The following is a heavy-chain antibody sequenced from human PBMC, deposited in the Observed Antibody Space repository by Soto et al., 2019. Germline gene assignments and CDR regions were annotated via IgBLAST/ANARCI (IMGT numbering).Heavy chain of an antibody. CDR1: GFTFSDYY. Sequence: EGSLRLSCAASGFTFSDYYVSWIRQAPGKGLEWVSYISSSSSYTNYADSVKGRFTISRDNAKNSLYLQMNSLRAEDTAVYYCARDPNDDYGDYFRWGQVPLVTFSS. D-gene: IGHD4-17*01. CDR3: ARDPNDDYGDYFR. J-gene: IGHJ4*02. V-gene: IGHV3-11*06. CDR2: ISSSSSYT.